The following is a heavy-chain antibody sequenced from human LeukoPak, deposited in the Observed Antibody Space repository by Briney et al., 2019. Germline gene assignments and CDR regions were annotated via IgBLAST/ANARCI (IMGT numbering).Heavy chain of an antibody. Sequence: GGSLRLSCAASGFTFSSYSMNWVRQAPGKGLEWVSSISSSSGYIYYADSVKGRFTISRDNAKNSLYLQMNRLRAEDTAVYNCARSLMPTVFAYWGQGTLVTVSS. CDR3: ARSLMPTVFAY. CDR2: ISSSSGYI. J-gene: IGHJ4*02. CDR1: GFTFSSYS. V-gene: IGHV3-21*01. D-gene: IGHD4-17*01.